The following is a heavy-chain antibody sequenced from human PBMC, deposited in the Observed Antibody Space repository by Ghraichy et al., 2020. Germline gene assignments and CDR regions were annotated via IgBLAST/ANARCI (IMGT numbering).Heavy chain of an antibody. CDR1: GYSFTSYG. CDR2: INAYNGNT. CDR3: ARANQLHLWTQPDF. J-gene: IGHJ4*02. D-gene: IGHD5-18*01. V-gene: IGHV1-18*01. Sequence: ASVKVSCKASGYSFTSYGISWVRQAPGQGLEWMGWINAYNGNTNYAQKLQGRVTMTTDTSTSTAYMELRSLRSDDTAVYYCARANQLHLWTQPDFWGQGTLVTVSP.